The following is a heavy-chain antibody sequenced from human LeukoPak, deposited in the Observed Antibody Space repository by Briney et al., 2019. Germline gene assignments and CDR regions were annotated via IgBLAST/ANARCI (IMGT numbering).Heavy chain of an antibody. V-gene: IGHV3-9*03. J-gene: IGHJ4*02. CDR2: ISWNSGSI. CDR1: GFTFDDYA. D-gene: IGHD6-19*01. Sequence: GGSLRLSCAASGFTFDDYAMHWVRQAPGKGLEWVSGISWNSGSIGYADSVKGRFTISRDNAKNSLYLQMNSLRAEDMALYYCAKDIGIAVAGTFDYWGQGTLVTVSS. CDR3: AKDIGIAVAGTFDY.